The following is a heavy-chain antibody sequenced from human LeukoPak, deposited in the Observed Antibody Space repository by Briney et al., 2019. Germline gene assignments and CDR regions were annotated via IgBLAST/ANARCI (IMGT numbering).Heavy chain of an antibody. CDR3: ARDLYDYGDYYYYYGMDV. CDR2: IYYSGST. D-gene: IGHD4-17*01. J-gene: IGHJ6*02. CDR1: GGSISSSSYY. Sequence: SETLSLTCTVSGGSISSSSYYWGWIRQPPGKGLEWIGSIYYSGSTYYNPSLKSRVTISVDTSKNQFSLKLSSVTAADTAVYYCARDLYDYGDYYYYYGMDVWGQGTTVTVSS. V-gene: IGHV4-39*07.